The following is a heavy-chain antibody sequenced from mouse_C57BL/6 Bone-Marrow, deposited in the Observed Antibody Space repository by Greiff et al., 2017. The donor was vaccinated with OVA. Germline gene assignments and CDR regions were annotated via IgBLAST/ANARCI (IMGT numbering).Heavy chain of an antibody. J-gene: IGHJ3*01. CDR1: GFNIKNTY. CDR2: IDPANGNT. V-gene: IGHV14-3*01. Sequence: EVQLQQSVAELVRPGASVKLSCTASGFNIKNTYMHWVKQRPEQGLEWIGRIDPANGNTKYAPKFQGKATITADTSSNTAYLQLSSLTSEDTAIYYCASGLDYDYSWFAYWGQGTLVTVSA. CDR3: ASGLDYDYSWFAY. D-gene: IGHD2-4*01.